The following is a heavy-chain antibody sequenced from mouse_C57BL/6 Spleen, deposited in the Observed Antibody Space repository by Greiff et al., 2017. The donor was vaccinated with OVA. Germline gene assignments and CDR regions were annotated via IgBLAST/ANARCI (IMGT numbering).Heavy chain of an antibody. CDR3: ARYTTMDY. CDR1: GYSFTGYY. J-gene: IGHJ4*01. D-gene: IGHD1-1*01. V-gene: IGHV1-42*01. CDR2: INPSTGGT. Sequence: EVQLQESGPELVKPGASVKISCKASGYSFTGYYMNWVKQSPEKSLEWIGEINPSTGGTTYNQKFKAEATLTVDKSSSTAYMQLKSLTSEDSAVYYCARYTTMDYWGQGTSVTVSS.